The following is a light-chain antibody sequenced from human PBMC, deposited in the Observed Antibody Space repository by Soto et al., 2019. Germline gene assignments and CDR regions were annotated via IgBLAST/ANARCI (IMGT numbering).Light chain of an antibody. CDR1: QSVLSSSNNKNY. V-gene: IGKV4-1*01. J-gene: IGKJ4*01. CDR2: WAS. CDR3: QQSYTTPLA. Sequence: DIVMTQSPDSLAVSLGERATINCKSSQSVLSSSNNKNYLAWYQQKPRQPPKLLIYWASTRESGVPDRFSGSGSGTDFTLTISSLQAEDVAVYYCQQSYTTPLAFGGGTKVEIK.